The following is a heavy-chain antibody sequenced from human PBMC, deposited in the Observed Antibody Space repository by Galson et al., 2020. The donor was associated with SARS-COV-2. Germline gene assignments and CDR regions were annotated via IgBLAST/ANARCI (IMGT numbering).Heavy chain of an antibody. Sequence: ETSETLSLTCAVSGGSISSGGYSWTWIRQPPGEGLEWIGYILHSGNTYYSPSLRSRVTMSVDTSTNQFSLKLSSVTDADTAVYYCASDRVTGGPPYYDGMDVWGQGTSVTVSS. CDR2: ILHSGNT. CDR3: ASDRVTGGPPYYDGMDV. V-gene: IGHV4-30-2*01. CDR1: GGSISSGGYS. D-gene: IGHD7-27*01. J-gene: IGHJ6*02.